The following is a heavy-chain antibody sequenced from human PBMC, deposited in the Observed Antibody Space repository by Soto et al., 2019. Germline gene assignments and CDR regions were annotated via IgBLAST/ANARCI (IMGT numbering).Heavy chain of an antibody. CDR2: IHAGNGYT. Sequence: QVQLVQSGAQVKKPGASVKVSCKASGYTFDNYALHWVRQAPGRRLEWMGWIHAGNGYTKYSQSFQGRVTITRDTXXXXXXXXXXSLRSEDTAVYYCARVQYSGYDFKLAFDIWGQGTMVTVSS. J-gene: IGHJ3*02. D-gene: IGHD5-12*01. V-gene: IGHV1-3*01. CDR1: GYTFDNYA. CDR3: ARVQYSGYDFKLAFDI.